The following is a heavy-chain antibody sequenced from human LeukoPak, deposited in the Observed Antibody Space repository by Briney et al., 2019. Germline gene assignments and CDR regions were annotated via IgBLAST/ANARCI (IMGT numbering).Heavy chain of an antibody. V-gene: IGHV1-2*02. D-gene: IGHD6-13*01. CDR3: ARDQGAAAGRMDY. CDR1: GYTFTGYH. Sequence: ASVKVSCKASGYTFTGYHLQWVRQAPGQGLEWVGWINPNRGGTNYAQRFQGGVTMTRDTSSSTVYMELSSLTSDDTAVYYCARDQGAAAGRMDYWGQGTLVTVSS. CDR2: INPNRGGT. J-gene: IGHJ4*02.